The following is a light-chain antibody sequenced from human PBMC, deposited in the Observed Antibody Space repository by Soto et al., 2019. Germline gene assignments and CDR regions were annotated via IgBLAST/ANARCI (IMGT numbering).Light chain of an antibody. CDR2: DDS. Sequence: SYELTQSPSVSVAPGQTATLTCGGDNIGTYSVHWYQQKPGQAPVLVVYDDSARPSGIPERFSGSHSGSTATLTISRVEAGDEADYYCCSFVDTGTYLFGSGTKVTVL. CDR3: CSFVDTGTYL. J-gene: IGLJ1*01. CDR1: NIGTYS. V-gene: IGLV3-21*02.